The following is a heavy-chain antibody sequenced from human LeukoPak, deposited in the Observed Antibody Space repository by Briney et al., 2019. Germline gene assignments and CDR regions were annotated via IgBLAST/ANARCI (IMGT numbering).Heavy chain of an antibody. Sequence: GGSLRLSCAASGFTVSSNYMSWVRQAPGKGLEWVSVIYSGGSTYYADSVKDRFTISRDNSKNTLYLQMNSLRAEDTAVYYCAREADYSAFDIWGQGTMVTVSS. CDR3: AREADYSAFDI. V-gene: IGHV3-66*01. J-gene: IGHJ3*02. D-gene: IGHD4-11*01. CDR1: GFTVSSNY. CDR2: IYSGGST.